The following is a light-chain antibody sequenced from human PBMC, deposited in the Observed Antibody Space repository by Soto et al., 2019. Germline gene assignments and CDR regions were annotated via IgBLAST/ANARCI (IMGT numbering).Light chain of an antibody. J-gene: IGKJ4*01. V-gene: IGKV3-11*01. CDR3: QQRSNWPPLT. Sequence: EIVLTQSPATLSLSPGERATLSCRASQSVSSYLAWYQQKPGQAPRLLIYDASNRATGIPARFSGSGSGTDFTLTLSSLQPEDFAVYYCQQRSNWPPLTCGGGTKVEIK. CDR1: QSVSSY. CDR2: DAS.